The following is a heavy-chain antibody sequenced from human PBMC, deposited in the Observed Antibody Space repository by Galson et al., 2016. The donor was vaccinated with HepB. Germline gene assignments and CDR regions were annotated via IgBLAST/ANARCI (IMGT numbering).Heavy chain of an antibody. V-gene: IGHV3-23*01. Sequence: SLRLSCAASGFSFSSFAVGWVRQAPGKGLEWVSVVSGSGRSTYYAHSVKGRFTISRDNSKSTLYLQMNSLRAEDTAVYYCAKYEKFLEWLLPTYYNYAMDVWGQGTTVTVSS. CDR2: VSGSGRST. J-gene: IGHJ6*02. CDR1: GFSFSSFA. D-gene: IGHD3-3*01. CDR3: AKYEKFLEWLLPTYYNYAMDV.